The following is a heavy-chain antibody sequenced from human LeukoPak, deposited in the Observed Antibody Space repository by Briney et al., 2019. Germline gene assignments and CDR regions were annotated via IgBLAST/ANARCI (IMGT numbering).Heavy chain of an antibody. CDR2: ISYDGSNK. D-gene: IGHD3-10*01. CDR3: ARDGEDGYYYYYKDV. Sequence: PGRSLRLSCAASGFTFSSYAMHWVRQAPGKGLEWVAVISYDGSNKYYADSVKGRFTISRDNSKNTLYLQMNSLRAEDTAVYYCARDGEDGYYYYYKDVWGKGTTVTVSS. V-gene: IGHV3-30*04. J-gene: IGHJ6*03. CDR1: GFTFSSYA.